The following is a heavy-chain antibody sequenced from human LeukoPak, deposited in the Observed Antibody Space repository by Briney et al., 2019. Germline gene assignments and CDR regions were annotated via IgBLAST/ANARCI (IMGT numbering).Heavy chain of an antibody. J-gene: IGHJ6*03. CDR2: ISGSGGST. Sequence: GGSLRLSCAASGFTFSSYAMSWVRQAPGKGLEWVSAISGSGGSTYYADSVKGRFTISRDNSKNTLYLQMNSLRAEDTAVYYCAKGGYYGSGYAYYMDLWGQGTTVTVSS. D-gene: IGHD3-10*01. V-gene: IGHV3-23*01. CDR1: GFTFSSYA. CDR3: AKGGYYGSGYAYYMDL.